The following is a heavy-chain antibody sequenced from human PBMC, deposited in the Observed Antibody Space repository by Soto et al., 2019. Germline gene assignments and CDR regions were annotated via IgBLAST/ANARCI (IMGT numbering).Heavy chain of an antibody. CDR3: ARWESGDWYLGI. V-gene: IGHV3-7*03. D-gene: IGHD2-21*02. J-gene: IGHJ4*02. CDR1: GFALSGYW. CDR2: INPDGTLK. Sequence: EVQLVESGGGLVQPGGSLRLSCAASGFALSGYWMTWVRQAPGKGLEWVASINPDGTLKYYVDSVKGRFTISRDNADNSLFLQMISLRVEDPAVYYCARWESGDWYLGIWGQGTLVTVSS.